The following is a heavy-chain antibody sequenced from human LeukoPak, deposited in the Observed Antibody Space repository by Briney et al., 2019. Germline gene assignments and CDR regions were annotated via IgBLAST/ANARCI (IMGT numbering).Heavy chain of an antibody. CDR3: ARVVVTATDFDY. D-gene: IGHD2-21*02. CDR2: IYYSGST. Sequence: PSETLSFTCTVSGGSISSSSYYWGWIRQPPGKGLEWIGSIYYSGSTYYNPSLKSRVTISVDTSKNQFSLKLSSVTAADTAVYYCARVVVTATDFDYWGQGTLVTVSS. J-gene: IGHJ4*02. V-gene: IGHV4-39*07. CDR1: GGSISSSSYY.